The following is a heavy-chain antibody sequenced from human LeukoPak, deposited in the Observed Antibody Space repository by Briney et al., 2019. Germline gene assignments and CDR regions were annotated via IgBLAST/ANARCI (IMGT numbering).Heavy chain of an antibody. J-gene: IGHJ4*02. CDR2: INWSGVNT. V-gene: IGHV3-20*04. D-gene: IGHD1-1*01. CDR3: ARPRPHDYYFDL. Sequence: GGSLRLSCEGSGLNFNGYAISWVRQAPGKGLEWVSGINWSGVNTGYADSVKGRFTISRDNAKSSLYLQMNNLRVEDTALYYCARPRPHDYYFDLWGQGTLVTVSS. CDR1: GLNFNGYA.